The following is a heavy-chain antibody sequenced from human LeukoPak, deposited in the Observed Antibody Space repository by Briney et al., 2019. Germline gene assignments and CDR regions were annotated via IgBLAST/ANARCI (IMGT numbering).Heavy chain of an antibody. D-gene: IGHD6-19*01. Sequence: GGSLRLSCAASGFTFSDYYMSWIRQAPGKGLEWVAVISYDGSKKYYADSVKGRFTISRDDSKNTLYLQMNSLRGEDTAVYHCARSRSASTSGWYDYFDYWGRGTLVTVSS. J-gene: IGHJ4*02. CDR2: ISYDGSKK. CDR3: ARSRSASTSGWYDYFDY. V-gene: IGHV3-30*03. CDR1: GFTFSDYY.